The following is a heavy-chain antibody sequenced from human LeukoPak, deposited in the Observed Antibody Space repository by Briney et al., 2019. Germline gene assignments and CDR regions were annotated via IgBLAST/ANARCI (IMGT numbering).Heavy chain of an antibody. CDR3: AKSRTAAGTPYFDY. J-gene: IGHJ4*02. CDR1: GFTSSRYE. D-gene: IGHD6-13*01. CDR2: ISWNSGSI. V-gene: IGHV3-9*02. Sequence: GGSLRLSCVVSGFTSSRYEMHWVRQAPGKGLEWVSGISWNSGSIGYADSVKGRFTISRDNAKNSLYLQMNSLRAEDTALYYCAKSRTAAGTPYFDYWGQGTLVTVSS.